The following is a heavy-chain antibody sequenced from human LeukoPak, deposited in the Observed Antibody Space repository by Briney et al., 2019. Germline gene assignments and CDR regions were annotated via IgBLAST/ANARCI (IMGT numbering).Heavy chain of an antibody. J-gene: IGHJ3*02. Sequence: CXASGFTFDDYAMHWVRQAPGKGLEWVSSISISSNYIYYTDSAKGRFTISRDNAKNSLYMQMNSLRAEDTAVYYXXXGXXLXXVERDAFDIWGQGTMVTVSS. V-gene: IGHV3-21*01. CDR3: XXGXXLXXVERDAFDI. CDR1: GFTFDDYA. CDR2: ISISSNYI.